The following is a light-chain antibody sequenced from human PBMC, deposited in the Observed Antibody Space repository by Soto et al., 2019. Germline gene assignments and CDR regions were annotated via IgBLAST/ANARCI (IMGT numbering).Light chain of an antibody. J-gene: IGLJ2*01. V-gene: IGLV2-14*01. Sequence: QSALTQPASVSGSPGQSVTISCTGTSSDVGGYNYVSWYQQHPGKAPKLMIYDVTNRPSGVSNRFSGSKSGNTASLAISGLRAEDEAEYYCSSYTTGNTVVFGGGTKLTVL. CDR3: SSYTTGNTVV. CDR2: DVT. CDR1: SSDVGGYNY.